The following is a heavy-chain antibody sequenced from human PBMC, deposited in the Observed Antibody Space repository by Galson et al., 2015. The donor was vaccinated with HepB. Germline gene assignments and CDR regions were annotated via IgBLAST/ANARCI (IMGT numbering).Heavy chain of an antibody. CDR3: ASNTMVQGVDYYYCMNV. CDR2: FDREGGDT. Sequence: SVKVSCKVSGYSLTDLSMQWVRQAPGKGLEWMGGFDREGGDTFYAQSFQGRLTVTEDISTDTAYMELSSLRSEDTAMYFCASNTMVQGVDYYYCMNVWGQGTPLTVSS. V-gene: IGHV1-24*01. D-gene: IGHD3-10*01. CDR1: GYSLTDLS. J-gene: IGHJ6*02.